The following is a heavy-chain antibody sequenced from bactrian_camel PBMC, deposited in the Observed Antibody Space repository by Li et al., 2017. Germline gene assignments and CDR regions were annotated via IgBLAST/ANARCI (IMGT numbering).Heavy chain of an antibody. J-gene: IGHJ4*01. CDR2: IIFGSGQT. V-gene: IGHV3S54*01. CDR1: GTSITDSC. D-gene: IGHD2*01. Sequence: HVQLVESGGGSVQAGGSLRISCAVSGTSITDSCIGWFRQAPGKEREGVASIIFGSGQTFYADSVKGRFTVAQDSAKNTLYLRMNSLKPEDTAMYYCAAGGHCYDYRFVNYWGQGTQVTVS. CDR3: AAGGHCYDYRFVNY.